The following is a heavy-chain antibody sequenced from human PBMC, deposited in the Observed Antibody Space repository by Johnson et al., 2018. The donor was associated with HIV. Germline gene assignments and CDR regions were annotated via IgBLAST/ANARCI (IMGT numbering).Heavy chain of an antibody. V-gene: IGHV3-7*03. D-gene: IGHD6-6*01. Sequence: VQLVESGGGVVRPGGSLRLSCAASGFTFSSYWMSWVRQAPGKGLEWVANIKQDGSEKYYVDSVKGRFTISRDNAKNSLYLQMNSLRAEDTALYYGAGAWYSSSAFDIWGQGTMVTVSS. CDR2: IKQDGSEK. J-gene: IGHJ3*02. CDR3: AGAWYSSSAFDI. CDR1: GFTFSSYW.